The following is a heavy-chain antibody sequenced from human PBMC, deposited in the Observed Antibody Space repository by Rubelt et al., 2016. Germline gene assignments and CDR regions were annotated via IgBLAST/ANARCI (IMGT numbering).Heavy chain of an antibody. V-gene: IGHV1-69*01. Sequence: SYAQKFQGRVTITADESTSTAYMELSSLRSEDTAVYYCARPSRDYYYYYGMDVWGQGTTVTVSS. CDR3: ARPSRDYYYYYGMDV. J-gene: IGHJ6*02.